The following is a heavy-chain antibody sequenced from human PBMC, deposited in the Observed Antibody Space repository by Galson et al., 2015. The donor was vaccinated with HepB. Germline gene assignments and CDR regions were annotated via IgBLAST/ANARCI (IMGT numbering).Heavy chain of an antibody. J-gene: IGHJ4*02. V-gene: IGHV1-18*04. CDR3: ARDLTMVRGVIAPTLGY. Sequence: SVKVSCKASGYTFTSYGISWVRQAPGQGLEWMGWISAYNGNTNYAQKLQGRVTMTTDTSTSTAYMELRSLRSDDTAVYYCARDLTMVRGVIAPTLGYWGQGTLVTVSS. CDR1: GYTFTSYG. CDR2: ISAYNGNT. D-gene: IGHD3-10*01.